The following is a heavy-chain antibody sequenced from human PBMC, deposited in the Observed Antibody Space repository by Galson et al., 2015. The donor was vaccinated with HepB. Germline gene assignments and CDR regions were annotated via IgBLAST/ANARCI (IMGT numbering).Heavy chain of an antibody. D-gene: IGHD3-3*01. V-gene: IGHV3-7*01. CDR1: GFIFSSYW. CDR2: IKQDGSEK. Sequence: SLRLSCAASGFIFSSYWMSWVRQAPGKGLEWVANIKQDGSEKYYVDTVKGRFTISRDNAKNSLYLLMNSLRAEDTAVYYCARVSVSYYDFWSGYYEYFDYWGPGTLVTVSS. CDR3: ARVSVSYYDFWSGYYEYFDY. J-gene: IGHJ4*02.